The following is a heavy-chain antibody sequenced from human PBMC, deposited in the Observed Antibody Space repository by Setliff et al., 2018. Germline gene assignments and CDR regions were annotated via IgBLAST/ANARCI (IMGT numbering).Heavy chain of an antibody. J-gene: IGHJ6*02. V-gene: IGHV4-34*01. Sequence: SETLSLTCAVYGGSFSGYYWSWIRQPPGKGLEWIGEINHSGSTNYNPSLKSRVTISLDTSTNQVSLKLSSVTAADTAVYYCARDRQYCSSTSCYTSYSYYYAMDIWGQGTTVTVSS. CDR3: ARDRQYCSSTSCYTSYSYYYAMDI. CDR1: GGSFSGYY. D-gene: IGHD2-2*02. CDR2: INHSGST.